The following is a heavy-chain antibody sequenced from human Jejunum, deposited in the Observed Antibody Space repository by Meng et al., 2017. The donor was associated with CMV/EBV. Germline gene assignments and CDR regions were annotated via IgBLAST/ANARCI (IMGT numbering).Heavy chain of an antibody. V-gene: IGHV3-11*04. Sequence: YYMSWIRQAPGKGLEWVSYISSSGSTIYYADSVKGRFTISRDNAKNSLYLQMNGLRAEDTAVYYCARDLVVVPAAMGVYYYYGMDVWGQGTTVTVSS. CDR2: ISSSGSTI. CDR3: ARDLVVVPAAMGVYYYYGMDV. J-gene: IGHJ6*02. CDR1: YY. D-gene: IGHD2-2*01.